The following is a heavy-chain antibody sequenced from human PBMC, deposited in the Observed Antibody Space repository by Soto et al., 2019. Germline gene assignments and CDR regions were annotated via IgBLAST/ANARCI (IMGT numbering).Heavy chain of an antibody. CDR1: GFSVSSNY. Sequence: EVQLVESGGGLFQPGGSLRLSCAASGFSVSSNYMSWVRQAPGKGLECVSLIYSGGSTYYADSVKGRFTISRHNFNNTLYLQMNSLRSDDTAVYYCATRSVTAPRWGQGTLVTVSS. V-gene: IGHV3-53*04. CDR3: ATRSVTAPR. D-gene: IGHD4-17*01. CDR2: IYSGGST. J-gene: IGHJ4*02.